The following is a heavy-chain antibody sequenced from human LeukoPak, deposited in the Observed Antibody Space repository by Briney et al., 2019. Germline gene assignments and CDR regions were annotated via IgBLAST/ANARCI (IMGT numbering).Heavy chain of an antibody. CDR1: GGTFSSYA. D-gene: IGHD6-19*01. V-gene: IGHV1-2*06. J-gene: IGHJ5*02. CDR2: INPNSGGT. Sequence: ASVKVSCKASGGTFSSYAISWVRQAPGQGLEWMGRINPNSGGTNYAQKFQGRVTMARDASISTAYMELSRLRSDDTAVYYCARDLPPYSSGWYMGYWFDPWGQGTLVTVSS. CDR3: ARDLPPYSSGWYMGYWFDP.